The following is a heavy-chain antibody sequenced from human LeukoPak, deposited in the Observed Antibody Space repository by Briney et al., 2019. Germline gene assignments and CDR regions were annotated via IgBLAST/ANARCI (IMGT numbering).Heavy chain of an antibody. CDR3: ARRRITMIVVDY. V-gene: IGHV4-34*01. Sequence: SETLSLTCAVYGGSFSGYYWSWIRQPPGKGLEWIGEINHSGSTNYNPSLKSRVTISVDTSKNQFSLKLSSVTAADTAVYYCARRRITMIVVDYWGQGTLVTVSS. CDR1: GGSFSGYY. D-gene: IGHD3-22*01. J-gene: IGHJ4*02. CDR2: INHSGST.